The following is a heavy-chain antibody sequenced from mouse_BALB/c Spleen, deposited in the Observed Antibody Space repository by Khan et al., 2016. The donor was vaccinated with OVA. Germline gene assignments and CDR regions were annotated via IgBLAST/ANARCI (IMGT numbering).Heavy chain of an antibody. CDR1: GYTFTNYG. V-gene: IGHV9-1*02. CDR2: INTYTGEP. Sequence: QIQLVQSGPELKKPGETVKISCKASGYTFTNYGMNWVKQAPGKGLKWMGWINTYTGEPTYTDDFKGRFAFSLETSASTADLQINNLKNEDMATXFCARGASYWYFDVWGAGTTVTVSS. J-gene: IGHJ1*01. CDR3: ARGASYWYFDV.